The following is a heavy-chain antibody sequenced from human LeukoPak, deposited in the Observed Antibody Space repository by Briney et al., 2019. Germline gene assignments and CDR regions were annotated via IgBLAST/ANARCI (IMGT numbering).Heavy chain of an antibody. CDR3: ARDTTVGPVSQGYFDL. CDR2: IYYSGST. Sequence: PSETLSLTCTVSGGSISSYYWSWIRQPPGKGLDWIGYIYYSGSTNYNPSLKSRVTISVDTSKNQFSLKLSSVTAADTAVYYCARDTTVGPVSQGYFDLWGRGILVTVSS. D-gene: IGHD1-26*01. V-gene: IGHV4-59*01. CDR1: GGSISSYY. J-gene: IGHJ2*01.